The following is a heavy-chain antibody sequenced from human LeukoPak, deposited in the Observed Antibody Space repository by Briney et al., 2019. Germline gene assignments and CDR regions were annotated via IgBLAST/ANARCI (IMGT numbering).Heavy chain of an antibody. Sequence: SETLSLTCAVYGGSFSGYYWSWIRQPPGKGLDWIGEINHSVSTNYNPSLKSRVTISVDTSKNQFSLKLSSVTAADTAVYYCARRYSSSVSWFDPWGQGTLVTVSS. CDR3: ARRYSSSVSWFDP. CDR1: GGSFSGYY. D-gene: IGHD6-13*01. J-gene: IGHJ5*02. V-gene: IGHV4-34*01. CDR2: INHSVST.